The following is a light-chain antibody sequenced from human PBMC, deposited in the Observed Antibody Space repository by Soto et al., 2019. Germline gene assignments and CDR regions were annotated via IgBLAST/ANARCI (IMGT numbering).Light chain of an antibody. CDR3: CSYAGSRTFV. Sequence: QRVLTQPASVYGSPGQSITVSCTGTSSDVGAYNLVSWYQQHPGKAPRLIIYEGTKRPSGISHRFSGSKSDNTASLTISGLRAEDEAHYHCCSYAGSRTFVFGGGTKLTVL. CDR1: SSDVGAYNL. CDR2: EGT. J-gene: IGLJ3*02. V-gene: IGLV2-23*01.